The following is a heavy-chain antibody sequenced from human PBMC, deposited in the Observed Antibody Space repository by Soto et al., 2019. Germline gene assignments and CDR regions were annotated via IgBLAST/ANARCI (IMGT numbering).Heavy chain of an antibody. CDR2: ISGSGGST. CDR1: GFTFSSYA. Sequence: PGGSLRLSCAASGFTFSSYAMSWVRQAPGKGLEWVSAISGSGGSTYYADSVKGRFTISRDNSKNTLYLQMNSLRAEDTAVYYCAKPYTMTTVIAEGGYWGQGTLVTVSS. J-gene: IGHJ4*02. D-gene: IGHD4-17*01. V-gene: IGHV3-23*01. CDR3: AKPYTMTTVIAEGGY.